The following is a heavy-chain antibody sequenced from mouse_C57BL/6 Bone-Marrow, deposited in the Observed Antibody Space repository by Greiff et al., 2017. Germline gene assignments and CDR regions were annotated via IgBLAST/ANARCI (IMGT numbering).Heavy chain of an antibody. CDR2: INYDGSST. Sequence: EVHLVESEGGLVQPGSSMKLSCTASGFTFSDYYMAWVCQVPEKGLEWVANINYDGSSTYYLDSLKSRFIISRDNAKNMLYLQMSSLKSENTATYYCARETFDGGFAYWGQGTLVTVSA. CDR3: ARETFDGGFAY. V-gene: IGHV5-16*01. CDR1: GFTFSDYY. J-gene: IGHJ3*01.